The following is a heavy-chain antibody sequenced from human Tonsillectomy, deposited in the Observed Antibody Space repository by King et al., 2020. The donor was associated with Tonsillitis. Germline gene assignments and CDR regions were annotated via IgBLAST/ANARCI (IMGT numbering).Heavy chain of an antibody. Sequence: VQLVESGGGVVQPGRSLRLSCAASGFTFSSYAMHWFRQAPGKGLEWVAFISYDGSNKHYADSVKGRFTISRDNSKNTLYLQMNSLRAEDTAVYYCARDLRIVAAGTRWSDPWGQGTLVTVSS. D-gene: IGHD6-13*01. V-gene: IGHV3-30*04. CDR1: GFTFSSYA. CDR2: ISYDGSNK. CDR3: ARDLRIVAAGTRWSDP. J-gene: IGHJ5*02.